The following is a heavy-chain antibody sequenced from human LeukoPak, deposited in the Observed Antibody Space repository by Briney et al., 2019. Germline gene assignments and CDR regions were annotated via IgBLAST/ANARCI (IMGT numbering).Heavy chain of an antibody. Sequence: SVKVSCKASGGTFSSYAISWVRQAPGQGLEWMGGIIPIFGTANYAQKLQGRVTMTTDTSTSTAYMELRSLRSDDTAVYYCARSYYYDSSGYDPWGQGTLVTVSS. CDR2: IIPIFGTA. CDR1: GGTFSSYA. J-gene: IGHJ5*02. V-gene: IGHV1-69*05. CDR3: ARSYYYDSSGYDP. D-gene: IGHD3-22*01.